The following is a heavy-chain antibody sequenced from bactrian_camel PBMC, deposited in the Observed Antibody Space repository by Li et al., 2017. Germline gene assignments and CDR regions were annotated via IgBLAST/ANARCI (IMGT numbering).Heavy chain of an antibody. CDR3: VSFVHY. CDR1: DYPWGNNC. V-gene: IGHV3S63*01. J-gene: IGHJ4*01. Sequence: VQLVESGGGSVQAGGSLTLSCVASDYPWGNNCMAWARQREGQEREGVATIHARHSDWWYADSVKGRFTISRDNAKNTVYLHMNSLKPEDTAVYYCVSFVHYWGQGTQVTVS. CDR2: IHARHSDW.